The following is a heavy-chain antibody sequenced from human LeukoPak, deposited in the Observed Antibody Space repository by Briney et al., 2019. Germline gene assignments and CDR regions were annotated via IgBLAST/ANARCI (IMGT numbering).Heavy chain of an antibody. V-gene: IGHV4-31*03. D-gene: IGHD5-12*01. CDR1: GGSISSGGYY. CDR3: GKWLRYNYGMDV. CDR2: IYYSGST. Sequence: PSETLSLTCTVSGGSISSGGYYWSWIRQHPGKGLEWIGYIYYSGSTYYNPSLKSRVTISVDTSKNQFSLKLSSVTAADTAVYYCGKWLRYNYGMDVWGQGTTVTVSS. J-gene: IGHJ6*02.